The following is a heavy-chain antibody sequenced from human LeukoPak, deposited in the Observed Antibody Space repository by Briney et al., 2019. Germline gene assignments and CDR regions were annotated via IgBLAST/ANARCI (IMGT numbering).Heavy chain of an antibody. V-gene: IGHV3-15*01. J-gene: IGHJ4*02. CDR1: GLTFSNAW. Sequence: GGSLRLSCAASGLTFSNAWMTWVRQAPGKGLEWVGRIKSGDGGTTDYAAPVKGRFTISSDDSKNTLYLQMNSLKTEDTALYYCTTNADLDYWGQGSLVTVSS. D-gene: IGHD2-2*01. CDR3: TTNADLDY. CDR2: IKSGDGGTT.